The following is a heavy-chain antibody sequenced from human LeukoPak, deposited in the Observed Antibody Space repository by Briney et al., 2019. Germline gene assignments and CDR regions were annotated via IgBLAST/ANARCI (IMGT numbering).Heavy chain of an antibody. CDR1: GGSISSSSYY. CDR2: IYYSGST. CDR3: AREGGAGAFDI. J-gene: IGHJ3*02. V-gene: IGHV4-39*07. Sequence: SETLSLTCTVSGGSISSSSYYWGWIRQPPGKGLEWIGSIYYSGSTYHNSSLKSRVTISIDTSKNQFSLKLSSVTAADTAVYYCAREGGAGAFDIWGQGTMVTVSS. D-gene: IGHD3-16*01.